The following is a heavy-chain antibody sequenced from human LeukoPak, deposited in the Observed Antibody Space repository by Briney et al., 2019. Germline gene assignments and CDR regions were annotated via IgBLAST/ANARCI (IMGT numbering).Heavy chain of an antibody. J-gene: IGHJ4*02. CDR3: AKGLKQWLGYFDY. V-gene: IGHV3-23*01. CDR2: ISASGGST. Sequence: GGSLRLSCAASGFTFSSYAMSWVRQAPGKGREWVSAISASGGSTYYADSVKGRFTISRDNSKNTLYLQMNSLRAEDTAVYYCAKGLKQWLGYFDYWGEGTLVTVSS. CDR1: GFTFSSYA. D-gene: IGHD6-19*01.